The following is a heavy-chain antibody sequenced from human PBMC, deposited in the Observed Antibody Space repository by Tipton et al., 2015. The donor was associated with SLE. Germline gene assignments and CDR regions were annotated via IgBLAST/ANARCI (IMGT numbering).Heavy chain of an antibody. V-gene: IGHV4-4*08. D-gene: IGHD5-12*01. Sequence: TLSLTCTVSGGSISSYYWSWIRQPPGKGLEWIGYIYTSGGTNYNPSLKSRVTISVDTSKNQFSLKLSSVTAADTAVYYCARRRVATDWGQGTLVTVSS. J-gene: IGHJ4*02. CDR1: GGSISSYY. CDR3: ARRRVATD. CDR2: IYTSGGT.